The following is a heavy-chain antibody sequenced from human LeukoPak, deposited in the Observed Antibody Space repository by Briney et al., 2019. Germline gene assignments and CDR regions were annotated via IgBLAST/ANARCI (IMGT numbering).Heavy chain of an antibody. V-gene: IGHV3-23*01. CDR3: AKDASQYYDSTGSPGY. Sequence: GGSLRLSCAASGFTFSNYAMSWVRQAPGKGLEWVSTISGSGGSTYYADSVKGRFTISRDNSKNTLYLQMNSLRAEDTAIYYCAKDASQYYDSTGSPGYWGQGTLVTVSS. J-gene: IGHJ4*02. CDR2: ISGSGGST. CDR1: GFTFSNYA. D-gene: IGHD3-22*01.